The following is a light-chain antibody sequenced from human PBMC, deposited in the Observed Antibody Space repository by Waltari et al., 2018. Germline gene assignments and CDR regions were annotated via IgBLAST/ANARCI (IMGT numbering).Light chain of an antibody. Sequence: QSALTQPVSVSGSPGQSITISCTGTSSDVGGYHYAAWYQQHPTNAPKVIIYDVANRPLGVSNRFSGSKSGSTASLTISGLQTEDEAYYYCSSYTTRSILLFGGGTKVTVL. CDR3: SSYTTRSILL. CDR1: SSDVGGYHY. J-gene: IGLJ2*01. CDR2: DVA. V-gene: IGLV2-14*03.